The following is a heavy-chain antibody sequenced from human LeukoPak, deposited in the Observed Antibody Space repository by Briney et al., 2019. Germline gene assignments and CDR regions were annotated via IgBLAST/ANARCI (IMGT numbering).Heavy chain of an antibody. CDR3: ARTGPNGPPY. J-gene: IGHJ4*02. V-gene: IGHV4-59*01. CDR1: GGSINNYY. CDR2: ITGSIYFSGST. Sequence: PSETLSLTCTVSGGSINNYYWNWIRQPPGKGLEWIGYITGSIYFSGSTNYNPSLKSRVTISLDTSKNHFSLKLTSVTAADTAVYYCARTGPNGPPYWGQGTLVTVSS. D-gene: IGHD2-8*01.